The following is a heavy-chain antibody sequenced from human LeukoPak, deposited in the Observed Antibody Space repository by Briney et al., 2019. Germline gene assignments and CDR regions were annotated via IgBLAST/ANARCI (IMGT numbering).Heavy chain of an antibody. V-gene: IGHV1-24*01. J-gene: IGHJ4*02. CDR3: ATEGYYYNY. CDR1: GYTLTELS. CDR2: FDPEDGET. Sequence: ASVTVSCTVSGYTLTELSMHWVRQAPGKGLEWMGGFDPEDGETIYAQKFQGRVTMTEGTSTDTAYMELSSLRSEDTAVYYCATEGYYYNYWGQGTLVTVSS. D-gene: IGHD3-22*01.